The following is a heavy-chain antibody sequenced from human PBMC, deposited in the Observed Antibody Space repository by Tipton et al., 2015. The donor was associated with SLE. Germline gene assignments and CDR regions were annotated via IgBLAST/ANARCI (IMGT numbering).Heavy chain of an antibody. CDR2: IYYSGST. CDR3: ARSYYDFWSGSVRGYFDY. CDR1: GGSISSYY. D-gene: IGHD3-3*01. Sequence: TLSLTCTVSGGSISSYYWSWFRQPPGKGLEWIGYIYYSGSTNYNPSLKSRVTISVDTSKNQFSLKVSSVTAADTAIYYCARSYYDFWSGSVRGYFDYWGQGTLVTVSS. J-gene: IGHJ4*02. V-gene: IGHV4-59*07.